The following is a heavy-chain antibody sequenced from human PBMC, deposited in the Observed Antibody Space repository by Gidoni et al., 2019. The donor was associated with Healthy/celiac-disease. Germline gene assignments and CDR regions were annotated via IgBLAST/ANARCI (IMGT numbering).Heavy chain of an antibody. Sequence: QVQLQQWGAGLLKPSETLSLTCAVYGGSFSGYYWSWIRQPPGKGLEWIGEINHSGSTNYIPSLKSRVTISVDTSKNQFSLKLSSVTAADTAVYYCARGRRNVGYYYYGMDVWGQGTTVTVSS. D-gene: IGHD1-26*01. CDR3: ARGRRNVGYYYYGMDV. CDR2: INHSGST. V-gene: IGHV4-34*01. J-gene: IGHJ6*02. CDR1: GGSFSGYY.